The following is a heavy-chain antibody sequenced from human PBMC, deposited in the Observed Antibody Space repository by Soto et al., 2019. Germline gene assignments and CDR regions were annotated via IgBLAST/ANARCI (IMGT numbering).Heavy chain of an antibody. V-gene: IGHV3-30*03. CDR3: AQLIMVRGVNPPNFDY. CDR2: ISYDGSNK. Sequence: GGSLRLSCAASGFTFSSYGMHWVRQAPGKGLEWVAVISYDGSNKYYADSVKGRFTISRDNSKNTLYLQMNSLRAEDTAVYYCAQLIMVRGVNPPNFDYWGQGTLVTVSS. D-gene: IGHD3-10*01. CDR1: GFTFSSYG. J-gene: IGHJ4*02.